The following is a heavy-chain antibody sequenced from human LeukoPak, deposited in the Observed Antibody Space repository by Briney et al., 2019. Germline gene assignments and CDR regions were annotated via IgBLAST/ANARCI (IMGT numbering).Heavy chain of an antibody. J-gene: IGHJ6*02. V-gene: IGHV1-69*04. D-gene: IGHD2-15*01. CDR2: IIPIFGIA. Sequence: SVKVSCKASGGTFSSYAISWVRQAPGQGLEWMGRIIPIFGIANYAQKFQGRVTITADKSTSTAYMELSSLRSEDTAVYYCARIDYYYGMGVWGQGTTVTVSS. CDR1: GGTFSSYA. CDR3: ARIDYYYGMGV.